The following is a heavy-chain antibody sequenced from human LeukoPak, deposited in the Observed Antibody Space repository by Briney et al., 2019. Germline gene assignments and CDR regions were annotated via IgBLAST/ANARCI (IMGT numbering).Heavy chain of an antibody. V-gene: IGHV3-30-3*01. CDR1: GFTFSSYA. J-gene: IGHJ4*02. Sequence: GGSLRLSCAASGFTFSSYAMHWVRQAPGKGLEWVAVISYDGSNKYYADSVKGRFTISRDNSKNTLYLQMNSLRAEDTAVYYCARDSSSWYEGGLDYWGQGTLVTVSS. D-gene: IGHD6-13*01. CDR3: ARDSSSWYEGGLDY. CDR2: ISYDGSNK.